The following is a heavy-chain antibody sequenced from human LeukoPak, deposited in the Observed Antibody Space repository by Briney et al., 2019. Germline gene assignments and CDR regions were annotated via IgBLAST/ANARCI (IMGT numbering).Heavy chain of an antibody. J-gene: IGHJ4*02. CDR2: IRDDGSEK. CDR3: AKSIGRDGRAAAAIFY. CDR1: GFTFSSYG. Sequence: GGSLRLSCAASGFTFSSYGMNWVRQAPGKGLEWVGGIRDDGSEKNHAETVKGRVTITRDNSKNTLYMQMKSLRAEDTAVYYCAKSIGRDGRAAAAIFYCGQGALFTVSS. V-gene: IGHV3-30*18. D-gene: IGHD2-2*01.